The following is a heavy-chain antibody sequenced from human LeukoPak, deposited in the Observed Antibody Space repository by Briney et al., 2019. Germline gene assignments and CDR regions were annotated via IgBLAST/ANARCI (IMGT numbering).Heavy chain of an antibody. V-gene: IGHV3-33*01. J-gene: IGHJ4*02. D-gene: IGHD1-1*01. CDR2: IWYDGSNK. CDR1: GFTFSTYG. CDR3: ARDSGRGIYQYYFDY. Sequence: GGSLRLSCAASGFTFSTYGMHWVRQAPGKGLEWVAVIWYDGSNKYYADSVKGRFTISRDNSKNTLYLQMNSLRAEDTAVYYCARDSGRGIYQYYFDYWGQGTLVTVSS.